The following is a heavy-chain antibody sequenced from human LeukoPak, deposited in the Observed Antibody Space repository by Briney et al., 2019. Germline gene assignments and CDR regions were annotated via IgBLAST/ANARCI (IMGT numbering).Heavy chain of an antibody. J-gene: IGHJ3*02. V-gene: IGHV3-11*01. CDR1: GFTXSDYY. CDR3: VRGAPGIAVAGTKGAFDI. Sequence: XXRLSXXAXGFTXSDYYMSWIRQAPGKGLEWVSYISSSGSTIYYADSVKGRFTISRDNAKNSPYLQMNSLRAEDTAVYYCVRGAPGIAVAGTKGAFDIWGQGTMVTVSS. D-gene: IGHD6-19*01. CDR2: ISSSGSTI.